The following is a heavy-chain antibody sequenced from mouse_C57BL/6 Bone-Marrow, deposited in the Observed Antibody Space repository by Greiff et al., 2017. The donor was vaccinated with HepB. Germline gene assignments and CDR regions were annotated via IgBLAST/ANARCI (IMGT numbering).Heavy chain of an antibody. D-gene: IGHD4-1*01. CDR3: ARLGRYAMDY. Sequence: DVMLVESGGDLVKPGGSLKLSCAASGFTFSSYGMSWVRQTPDKRLEWVATISSGGSYTYYPDSVKGRFTISRDNAKNTLYLQMSSLKSEDTAMYYCARLGRYAMDYWGQGTSVTVSS. CDR2: ISSGGSYT. V-gene: IGHV5-6*02. CDR1: GFTFSSYG. J-gene: IGHJ4*01.